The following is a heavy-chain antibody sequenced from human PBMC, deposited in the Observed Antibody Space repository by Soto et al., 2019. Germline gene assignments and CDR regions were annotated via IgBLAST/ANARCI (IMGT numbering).Heavy chain of an antibody. CDR3: ARGDYSGSYYYYYGMDV. CDR1: GYSFTSYW. V-gene: IGHV5-51*01. Sequence: PGESLKISCKGSGYSFTSYWIGWVRQMPGKGLEWMGIICPGDSDTRYSPSFQGQVTISADKSISTAYLQWSSLKASDTAMYYCARGDYSGSYYYYYGMDVWGQGTTVTVSS. D-gene: IGHD3-10*01. CDR2: ICPGDSDT. J-gene: IGHJ6*02.